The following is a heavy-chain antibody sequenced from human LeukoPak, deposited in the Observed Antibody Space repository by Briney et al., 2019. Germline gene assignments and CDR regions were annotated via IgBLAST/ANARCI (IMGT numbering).Heavy chain of an antibody. D-gene: IGHD4-11*01. J-gene: IGHJ5*02. CDR2: IYTSGST. CDR3: ARQGLQLDP. V-gene: IGHV4-4*09. CDR1: GGSISSYY. Sequence: SETLSLTCTVSGGSISSYYWSWIRQPPGKGLEWIGYIYTSGSTNYNPSLKSRVTISVDTSKNQFSPKLSSVTAADTAVYYCARQGLQLDPWGQGTLVTVSS.